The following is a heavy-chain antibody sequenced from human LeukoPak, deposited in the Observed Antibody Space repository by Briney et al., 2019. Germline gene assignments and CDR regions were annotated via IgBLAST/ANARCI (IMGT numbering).Heavy chain of an antibody. CDR1: GLTFSNYA. V-gene: IGHV3-23*01. D-gene: IGHD4-11*01. CDR3: AKDPAVTTIGFDY. Sequence: GGSLRLSCAASGLTFSNYAMSWVRQAPGKGLEWVSTISGSGASTYYADSVKDRSTISRDNSKNTLYLQMNNLRAEDTALYYCAKDPAVTTIGFDYWGQGTLVTVSS. J-gene: IGHJ4*02. CDR2: ISGSGAST.